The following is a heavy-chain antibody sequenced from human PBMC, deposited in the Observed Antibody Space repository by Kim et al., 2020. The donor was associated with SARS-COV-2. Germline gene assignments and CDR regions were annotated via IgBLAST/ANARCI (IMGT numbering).Heavy chain of an antibody. D-gene: IGHD3-16*01. J-gene: IGHJ4*02. CDR2: ISAYNGNT. CDR1: GYTFTSYG. CDR3: ARVWIRGLGLPNPHDY. Sequence: ASVKVSCKASGYTFTSYGISWVRQAPGQGLEWMGWISAYNGNTNYAQKLQGRVTMTTDTSTSTAYMELRSLRSDDTAVYYCARVWIRGLGLPNPHDYWGQGTLVTVSS. V-gene: IGHV1-18*04.